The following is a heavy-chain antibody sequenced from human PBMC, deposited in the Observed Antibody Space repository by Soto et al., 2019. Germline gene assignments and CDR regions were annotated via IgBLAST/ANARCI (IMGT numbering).Heavy chain of an antibody. D-gene: IGHD3-22*01. J-gene: IGHJ4*02. Sequence: SETLSLTCAVYGGSLSGYYWTWIRQPPGKGLEWIGEINHSGNTNYSPSLKTRVTISVDTSRNQFSLNLSSVTAADTAVYYCARGRTNYYDSSGLIRSWGQGTRVTVSS. V-gene: IGHV4-34*01. CDR3: ARGRTNYYDSSGLIRS. CDR2: INHSGNT. CDR1: GGSLSGYY.